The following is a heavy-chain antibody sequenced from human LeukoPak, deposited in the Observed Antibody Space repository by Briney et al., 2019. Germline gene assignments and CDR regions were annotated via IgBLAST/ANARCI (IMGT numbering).Heavy chain of an antibody. V-gene: IGHV3-21*01. CDR1: GFTFSSYS. CDR3: ARVDNWNYGDAFDI. D-gene: IGHD1-7*01. J-gene: IGHJ3*02. Sequence: GGSLRLSCAASGFTFSSYSMNWVRQAPGKGLEWVSSISSSSSYIYYADSVKGRFTIPRDNAKNSLYLQMNSLRAEDTAVYYCARVDNWNYGDAFDIWGQGTMVTVSS. CDR2: ISSSSSYI.